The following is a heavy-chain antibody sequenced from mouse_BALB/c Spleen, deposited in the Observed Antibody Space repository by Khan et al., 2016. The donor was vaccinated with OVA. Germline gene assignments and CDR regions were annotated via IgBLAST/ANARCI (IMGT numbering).Heavy chain of an antibody. CDR3: ARGDYGSSIPWFAY. CDR2: ISDGGSYT. CDR1: GFTFSDYY. V-gene: IGHV5-4*02. J-gene: IGHJ3*01. D-gene: IGHD1-1*01. Sequence: EVELVESGGGLVKPGGSLKLSCAASGFTFSDYYMYWVRQTPEKRLEWVATISDGGSYTYYPDSVKGRFTISRDNAKNNLYLQMSSLKSDDTAMYYCARGDYGSSIPWFAYWGQGTLVTVSA.